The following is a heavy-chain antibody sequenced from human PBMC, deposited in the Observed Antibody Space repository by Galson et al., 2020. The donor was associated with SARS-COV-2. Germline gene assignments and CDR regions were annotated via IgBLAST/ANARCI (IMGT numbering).Heavy chain of an antibody. CDR3: ARASSGFYYFMDA. V-gene: IGHV4-61*03. CDR2: YYYGGRT. J-gene: IGHJ6*03. Sequence: SETLSLTCTVSGGSLSSYEDYWTWIRQPPGKGLEWIGYYYYGGRTNYNPSLKSRVTISVDTSNNVFSLNLSSVTAADTAVYYCARASSGFYYFMDAWGKGTAVNVSS. D-gene: IGHD3-10*01. CDR1: GGSLSSYEDY.